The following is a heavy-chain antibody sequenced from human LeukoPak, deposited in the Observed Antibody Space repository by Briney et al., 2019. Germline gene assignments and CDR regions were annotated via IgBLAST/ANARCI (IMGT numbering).Heavy chain of an antibody. Sequence: SETLSLTCTVSGGSISSYYWSWIRQPPGKGLEWIGYIYYSGSTNYNPSLKSRVTISVDTSKNQFSLQLSSVTAADTAVYYCARENGDYADYWGQGTLVTVSS. V-gene: IGHV4-59*01. CDR3: ARENGDYADY. J-gene: IGHJ4*02. CDR2: IYYSGST. D-gene: IGHD4-17*01. CDR1: GGSISSYY.